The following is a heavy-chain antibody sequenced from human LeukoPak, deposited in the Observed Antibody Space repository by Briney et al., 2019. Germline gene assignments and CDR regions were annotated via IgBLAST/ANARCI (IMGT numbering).Heavy chain of an antibody. D-gene: IGHD2-2*01. Sequence: SQTLSLTCDVSGGSISSGLYSWSWIRQPLGKGLEWIGYIYHTGSTYYNPSLKSRVTISVDTSKNQFSLRLSSVTAADTVVYYCARLQYCSGTSCYRFDPWGQGTLVTVSS. J-gene: IGHJ5*02. CDR1: GGSISSGLYS. V-gene: IGHV4-30-2*01. CDR2: IYHTGST. CDR3: ARLQYCSGTSCYRFDP.